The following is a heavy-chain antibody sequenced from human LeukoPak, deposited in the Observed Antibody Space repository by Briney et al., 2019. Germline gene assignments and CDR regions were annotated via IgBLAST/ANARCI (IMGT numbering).Heavy chain of an antibody. J-gene: IGHJ4*02. Sequence: ASVKVTFSFPVYTVTDFSIHWVRQAPGKGLEWMGGFDPEDGETNYAQKFQGRVTMTEDTSTHTAYMELNNLRSEDTAVYYCATGMAPLDYGHFLGSWVQGRLVTVSS. CDR1: VYTVTDFS. D-gene: IGHD4-17*01. V-gene: IGHV1-24*01. CDR3: ATGMAPLDYGHFLGS. CDR2: FDPEDGET.